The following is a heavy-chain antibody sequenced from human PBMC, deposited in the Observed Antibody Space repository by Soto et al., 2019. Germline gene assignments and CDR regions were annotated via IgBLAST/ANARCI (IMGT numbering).Heavy chain of an antibody. CDR1: GASISSYY. J-gene: IGHJ5*02. Sequence: PXETLSLTCTFSGASISSYYWTWIRQPAGKGLEWIGRVYSSGGTHYNPSLKSRVTISLDTSKNQFSLRLISVTDADTAVYYCARGQRFSDWFDPWGQGTLVPVSS. D-gene: IGHD3-3*01. CDR2: VYSSGGT. CDR3: ARGQRFSDWFDP. V-gene: IGHV4-4*07.